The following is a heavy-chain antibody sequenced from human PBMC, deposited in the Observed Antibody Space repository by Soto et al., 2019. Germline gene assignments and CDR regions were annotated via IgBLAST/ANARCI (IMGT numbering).Heavy chain of an antibody. D-gene: IGHD3-10*01. J-gene: IGHJ3*02. CDR1: GSYFSPNC. CDR2: IYYGGST. CDR3: ARHSPPFFYGSGPWDVGAGASGAFDI. V-gene: IGHV4-59*08. Sequence: TKPVSCPFAGSYFSPNCWACILQPQGKGLEWIGYIYYGGSTNYNPSLKSRVTISVDTSKNQFSLKLSSLIDADTAVYYCARHSPPFFYGSGPWDVGAGASGAFDIWGQGTMVTVSS.